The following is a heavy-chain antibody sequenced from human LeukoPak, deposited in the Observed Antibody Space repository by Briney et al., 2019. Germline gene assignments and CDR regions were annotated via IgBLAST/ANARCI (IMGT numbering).Heavy chain of an antibody. Sequence: SETLSLTCAVSGYSIRSGYYWVWIRQPPGKGLEWIGSVYHSGITYYNPSLKSRVSISVDTSKNQFSMKLSSVTAADTATYYCAGWSGELLSLFAFWGQGTLVTVYS. CDR2: VYHSGIT. V-gene: IGHV4-38-2*01. CDR3: AGWSGELLSLFAF. J-gene: IGHJ4*02. D-gene: IGHD3-10*01. CDR1: GYSIRSGYY.